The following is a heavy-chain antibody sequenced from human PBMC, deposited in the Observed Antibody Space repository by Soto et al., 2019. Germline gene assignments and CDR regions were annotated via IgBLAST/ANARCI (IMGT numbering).Heavy chain of an antibody. Sequence: SETLSLTCTVSGGSISSYYWSWIRQPPGKGLEWIGYIYYSGSTYFNPSLKSRVTISVDTSKNQFSLKLSSVTAADTAVYYCARRSSGWTYCFDYWGQGTLVTVSS. D-gene: IGHD6-19*01. V-gene: IGHV4-59*04. CDR3: ARRSSGWTYCFDY. CDR1: GGSISSYY. J-gene: IGHJ4*02. CDR2: IYYSGST.